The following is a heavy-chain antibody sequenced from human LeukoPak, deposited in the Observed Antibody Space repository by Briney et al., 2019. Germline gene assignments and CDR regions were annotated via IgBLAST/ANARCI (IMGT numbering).Heavy chain of an antibody. CDR2: ISGSGGST. CDR3: ARQHEESSSWYDPYYYYYGMDV. D-gene: IGHD6-13*01. CDR1: GFTFSSYA. V-gene: IGHV3-23*01. Sequence: PGGSLRLSCAASGFTFSSYAMSWVRQAPGKGLEWVSAISGSGGSTYYADSVKGRFTISRDNSKNTLYLQMNSLRAEDTAVYYCARQHEESSSWYDPYYYYYGMDVWGQGTTVTVSS. J-gene: IGHJ6*02.